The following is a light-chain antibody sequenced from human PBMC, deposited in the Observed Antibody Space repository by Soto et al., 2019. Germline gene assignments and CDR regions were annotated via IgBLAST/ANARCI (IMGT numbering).Light chain of an antibody. Sequence: QSALTQVASVSGSPGQSITISCTGTSSDVGGRDFVSWYQQHPGKAPKLIIYNVNYRPSGVSDRFSGSKSGNTASLTISGLQADDEADYHCSSYTSTTTVVFGGGTKVTVL. CDR1: SSDVGGRDF. J-gene: IGLJ3*02. CDR2: NVN. CDR3: SSYTSTTTVV. V-gene: IGLV2-14*03.